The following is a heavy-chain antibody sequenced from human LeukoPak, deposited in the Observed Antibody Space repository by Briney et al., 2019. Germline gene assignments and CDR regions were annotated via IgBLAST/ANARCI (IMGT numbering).Heavy chain of an antibody. Sequence: GGSLRLSCAASGFTFSSYWMSWVRQAPGKGLEWVANIKQDGSEKYYVDSVKGRFTISRDNSKNTLYLQMNSLRAEDTAVYYCAKVRGPLPRFLEWLGAFDIWGQGTMVTVSS. CDR1: GFTFSSYW. CDR2: IKQDGSEK. V-gene: IGHV3-7*01. D-gene: IGHD3-3*01. J-gene: IGHJ3*02. CDR3: AKVRGPLPRFLEWLGAFDI.